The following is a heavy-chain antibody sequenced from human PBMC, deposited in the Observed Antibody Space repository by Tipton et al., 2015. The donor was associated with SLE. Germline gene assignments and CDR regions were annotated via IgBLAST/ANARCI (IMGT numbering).Heavy chain of an antibody. D-gene: IGHD2-2*01. CDR1: GDSLSGQF. V-gene: IGHV4-34*12. CDR2: VFRGGST. CDR3: ARGCSSSTCEPFYFFGMDV. Sequence: TLSLTCSVYGDSLSGQFWSWVRQPPGKGLEGIGEVFRGGSTNYSPCLENRVTIPFHMSKNQLSLRLISVTAADTAVYYCARGCSSSTCEPFYFFGMDVWGPGAKVPVS. J-gene: IGHJ6*02.